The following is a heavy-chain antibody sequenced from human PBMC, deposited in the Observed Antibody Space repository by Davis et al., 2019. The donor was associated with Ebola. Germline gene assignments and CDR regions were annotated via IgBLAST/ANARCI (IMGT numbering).Heavy chain of an antibody. CDR1: GFTVSSNY. J-gene: IGHJ6*02. D-gene: IGHD6-6*01. Sequence: GESLKISCAASGFTVSSNYMSWVRQAPGKGLEWVSVIYSGGSTYYADSVKGRFTISRHNSKNTLYLQMNSLRAEDTAVYYCAKDVIAARPDYYYGMDVWGQGTTVTVSS. V-gene: IGHV3-53*04. CDR2: IYSGGST. CDR3: AKDVIAARPDYYYGMDV.